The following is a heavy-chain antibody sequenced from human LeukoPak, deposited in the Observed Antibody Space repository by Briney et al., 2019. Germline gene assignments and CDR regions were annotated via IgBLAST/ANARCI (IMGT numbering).Heavy chain of an antibody. D-gene: IGHD5-12*01. Sequence: PGGSLRLSCAASGFTFSTYGMYWVRQAPGKGLEWVAVISNDGNNKLYGDSVKGRFTISRDNSKNTLYLQMNSLRAEDTAVYYCARSDVDMAAWGQGTLVTVSS. CDR3: ARSDVDMAA. V-gene: IGHV3-30*03. J-gene: IGHJ5*02. CDR1: GFTFSTYG. CDR2: ISNDGNNK.